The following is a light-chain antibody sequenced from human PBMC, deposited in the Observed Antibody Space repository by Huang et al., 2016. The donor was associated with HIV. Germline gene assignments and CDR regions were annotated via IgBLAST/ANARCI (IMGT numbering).Light chain of an antibody. Sequence: DIRMTQSPSSLSASVGDTVTITCRASQSITDSLNWFQQKPGKAPKLLIYATSTLYSGVPSRFSGSGSGTNFTLTIASLQPEDFAAYSCQQSYTTPRVTFGPGSKVHIK. CDR1: QSITDS. CDR2: ATS. J-gene: IGKJ3*01. V-gene: IGKV1-39*01. CDR3: QQSYTTPRVT.